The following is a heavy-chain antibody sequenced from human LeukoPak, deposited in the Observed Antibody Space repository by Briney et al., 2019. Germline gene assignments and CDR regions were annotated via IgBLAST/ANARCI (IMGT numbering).Heavy chain of an antibody. D-gene: IGHD2-21*01. V-gene: IGHV4-59*01. CDR2: IYYSGST. CDR3: ARDGEAYCGGDCYPEY. CDR1: GGSISSYY. J-gene: IGHJ4*02. Sequence: PSETLSLTCTVSGGSISSYYWSWIRQPPGKGLEWIGYIYYSGSTNYNPSLKSRVTISVDTSKNQFSLKLSSVTAADTGVYYCARDGEAYCGGDCYPEYWGQGALVTVSS.